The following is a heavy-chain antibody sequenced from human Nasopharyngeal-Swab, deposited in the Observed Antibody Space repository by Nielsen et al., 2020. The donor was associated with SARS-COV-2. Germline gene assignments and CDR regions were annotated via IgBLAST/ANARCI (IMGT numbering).Heavy chain of an antibody. CDR1: GFTFSSNA. CDR3: ARDHLMTVTIPYYYYGMDV. D-gene: IGHD4-11*01. V-gene: IGHV3-33*01. Sequence: GGSLRLSCAASGFTFSSNAMHWVRQAPGKGLEWVAVIWHDGSRKHYADSLKGRFTISRDNAKNSLYLQMNSLRAEDTAVYYCARDHLMTVTIPYYYYGMDVWGQGTTVTVSS. J-gene: IGHJ6*02. CDR2: IWHDGSRK.